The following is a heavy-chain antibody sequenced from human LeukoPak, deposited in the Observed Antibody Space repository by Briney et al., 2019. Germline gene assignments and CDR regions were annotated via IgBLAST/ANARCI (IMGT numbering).Heavy chain of an antibody. CDR1: GGSISSYY. Sequence: PSETLSLTCTVSGGSISSYYWSWIRQPPGKGLEWIGYIYYSGSTNYNPSLKSRVTISVDTSKNQFSLNLNSVTAADTAVYYCTSGPNFYYFDYWGQGTLVTVSS. J-gene: IGHJ4*02. CDR2: IYYSGST. D-gene: IGHD3-3*01. V-gene: IGHV4-59*08. CDR3: TSGPNFYYFDY.